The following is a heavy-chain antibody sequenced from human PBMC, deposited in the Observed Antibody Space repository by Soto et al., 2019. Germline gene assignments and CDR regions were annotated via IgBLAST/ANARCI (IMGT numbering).Heavy chain of an antibody. Sequence: GSGPTLVNPTQTLTLTCTFSGFSLGTSGVGVGWSRQPPGKALEWLALIYWDDDKRYSPSLKSRLTITKDTSKNQVVLTMTNMDPVDTATYYCAHSGPPLWGYCSGGSCYPAWGQGTLVTVSS. D-gene: IGHD2-15*01. CDR3: AHSGPPLWGYCSGGSCYPA. V-gene: IGHV2-5*02. J-gene: IGHJ5*02. CDR2: IYWDDDK. CDR1: GFSLGTSGVG.